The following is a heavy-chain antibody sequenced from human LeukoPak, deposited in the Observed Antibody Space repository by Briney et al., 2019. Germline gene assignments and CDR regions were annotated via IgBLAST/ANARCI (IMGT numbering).Heavy chain of an antibody. CDR3: AHSAAITYYYYGMDV. J-gene: IGHJ6*02. CDR2: INPSGGST. CDR1: GYTFTSYY. Sequence: GASVKVSCKASGYTFTSYYMHWVRQAPGQGLEWMGIINPSGGSTNYAQKFQGRVTITADESTSTAYMELSSLRSEDTAVYYCAHSAAITYYYYGMDVWGQGTTVTVSS. D-gene: IGHD2-2*01. V-gene: IGHV1-46*01.